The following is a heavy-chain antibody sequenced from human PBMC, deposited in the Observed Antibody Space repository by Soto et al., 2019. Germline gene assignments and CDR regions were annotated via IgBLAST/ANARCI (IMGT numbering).Heavy chain of an antibody. CDR1: GYTFCNYG. Sequence: ASVQVSCKTSGYTFCNYGITWVRQAPGQPLEWLGWISLYSDGTNYAQKFQGRVSMTTDTSTTKAYMELRSLISDDTAVYYCARVVPGAEAWFGPWGQGTLVTVSS. J-gene: IGHJ5*02. V-gene: IGHV1-18*01. CDR2: ISLYSDGT. CDR3: ARVVPGAEAWFGP. D-gene: IGHD2-2*01.